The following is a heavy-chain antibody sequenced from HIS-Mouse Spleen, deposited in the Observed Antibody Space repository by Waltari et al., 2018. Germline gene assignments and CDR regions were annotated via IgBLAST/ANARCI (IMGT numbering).Heavy chain of an antibody. D-gene: IGHD6-13*01. Sequence: QVQLVQSGAEVKKPGASVKVSCKVSGYTLTELSMHWVRQAPGKGLEWMGGVDREDGETIYEQKFQGRVTMTEETATATAYMELSSLRSEDTAVYYCATDEAAAGIYYYYGMDVWGQGTTVTVSS. CDR1: GYTLTELS. CDR3: ATDEAAAGIYYYYGMDV. CDR2: VDREDGET. J-gene: IGHJ6*02. V-gene: IGHV1-24*01.